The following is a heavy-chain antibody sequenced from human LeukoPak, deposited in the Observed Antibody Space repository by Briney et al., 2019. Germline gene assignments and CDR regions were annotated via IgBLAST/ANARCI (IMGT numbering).Heavy chain of an antibody. J-gene: IGHJ4*02. D-gene: IGHD2-15*01. V-gene: IGHV3-66*01. CDR2: IYSDGST. CDR1: GFTFGDYA. CDR3: ARDLGYCSGGSCYVGYFDY. Sequence: SGRSLRLSCTASGFTFGDYAMSWVRQAPGKGLEWVSLIYSDGSTYYADSVRGRFTISRDNSKNTLYLQMNSLRAEDTAVYFCARDLGYCSGGSCYVGYFDYWGQGTLVTVSS.